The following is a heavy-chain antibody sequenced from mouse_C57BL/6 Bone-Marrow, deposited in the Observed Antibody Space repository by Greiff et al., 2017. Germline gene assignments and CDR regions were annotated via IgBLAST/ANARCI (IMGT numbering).Heavy chain of an antibody. V-gene: IGHV14-2*01. Sequence: VQLQQSGAELVKPGASVKLSCTASGFNIKDYYMHWVKQRTEKGLEWIGRIDPEDGETNYAPKFKGKATMTADTSSNTAYLQLSSLTSEDTAVYYCACRRPLSRVYAMDYWGQGTSVTVSS. D-gene: IGHD3-3*01. CDR3: ACRRPLSRVYAMDY. CDR2: IDPEDGET. CDR1: GFNIKDYY. J-gene: IGHJ4*01.